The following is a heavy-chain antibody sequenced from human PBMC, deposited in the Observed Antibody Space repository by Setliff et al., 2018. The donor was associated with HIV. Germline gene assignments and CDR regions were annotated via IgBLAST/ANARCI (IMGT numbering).Heavy chain of an antibody. J-gene: IGHJ5*02. CDR2: IYYSGST. V-gene: IGHV4-31*03. CDR3: ASSSWSLNWFDP. D-gene: IGHD6-13*01. CDR1: GGSISSGGYY. Sequence: SETLSLTCTVSGGSISSGGYYWSWIRQHPGKGLEWIGYIYYSGSTYYNPSLKSRVTISVDTSKNQFSLKLSSVTAADTAVYYCASSSWSLNWFDPWGQGTLVTSPQ.